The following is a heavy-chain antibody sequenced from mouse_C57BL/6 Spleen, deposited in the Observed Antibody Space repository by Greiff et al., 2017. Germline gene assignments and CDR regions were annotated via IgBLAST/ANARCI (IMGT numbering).Heavy chain of an antibody. V-gene: IGHV5-17*01. CDR1: GFTFSDYG. CDR2: ISSGSSTN. CDR3: ARWPYFDY. J-gene: IGHJ2*01. Sequence: EVMLVESGGGLVKPGGSLKLSCAASGFTFSDYGMHWVRQAPEKGLGWVAYISSGSSTNYYADTVKGRFTISRDNAKNTLFLQMTGLRSEDTAMYYCARWPYFDYWGQGTTVTVAS.